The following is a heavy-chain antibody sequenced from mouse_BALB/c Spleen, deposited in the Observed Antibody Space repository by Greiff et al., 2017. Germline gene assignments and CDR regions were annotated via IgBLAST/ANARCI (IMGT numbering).Heavy chain of an antibody. CDR3: TGRYDEEFAY. V-gene: IGHV1-5*01. J-gene: IGHJ3*01. D-gene: IGHD2-12*01. CDR2: IYPGNSDT. CDR1: GYTFTSYW. Sequence: VQLQQSGTVLARPGASVKMSCKASGYTFTSYWMHWVKQRPGQGLEWIGAIYPGNSDTSYNQKFKGKAKLTAVTSTSTAYMELSSLTNEDSAVYYCTGRYDEEFAYWGQGTLVTVSA.